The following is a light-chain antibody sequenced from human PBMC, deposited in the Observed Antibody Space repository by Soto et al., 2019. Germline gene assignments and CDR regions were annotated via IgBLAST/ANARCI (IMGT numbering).Light chain of an antibody. J-gene: IGKJ2*01. CDR3: QQYGTSPYT. Sequence: DIVLTQSPGTLSFSPGDRATLSCRASQSVSSNHLAWYQHRPGQAPRLLIYGASSRAADTPYMFSGSGSGTDFTLTIKRLETEDSAVYCCQQYGTSPYTFGKGTSLDI. V-gene: IGKV3-20*01. CDR1: QSVSSNH. CDR2: GAS.